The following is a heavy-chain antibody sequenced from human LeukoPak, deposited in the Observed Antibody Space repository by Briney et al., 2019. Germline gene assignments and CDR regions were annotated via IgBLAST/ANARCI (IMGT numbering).Heavy chain of an antibody. Sequence: ASVKVSCKASGYTFTSYYMHWVRQAPGQGLEWMGIINPNSGGTNYAQKFQGRVTMTRDTSISTAYMELSRLRSDDTAVYYCARALNYYYYMAVWGKGTTVTVYS. CDR2: INPNSGGT. CDR3: ARALNYYYYMAV. J-gene: IGHJ6*03. CDR1: GYTFTSYY. V-gene: IGHV1-2*02.